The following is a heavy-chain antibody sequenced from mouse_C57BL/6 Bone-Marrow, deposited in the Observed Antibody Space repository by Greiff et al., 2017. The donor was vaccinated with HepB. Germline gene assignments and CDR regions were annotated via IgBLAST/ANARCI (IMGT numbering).Heavy chain of an antibody. CDR3: ARSSWDGYHVVDY. V-gene: IGHV1-18*01. CDR2: INPNNGGT. D-gene: IGHD2-3*01. CDR1: GYTFTDYN. J-gene: IGHJ2*01. Sequence: EVQLQQSGPELVKPGASVKIPCKASGYTFTDYNMDWVKQSHGKSLEWIGDINPNNGGTIYNQKFKGKATLTVDKSSSTAYMELRSLTSEDTAVYYCARSSWDGYHVVDYWGQGTTLTVSS.